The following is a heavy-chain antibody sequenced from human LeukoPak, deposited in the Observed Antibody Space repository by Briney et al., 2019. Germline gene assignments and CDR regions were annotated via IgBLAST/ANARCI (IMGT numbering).Heavy chain of an antibody. CDR2: FDPGDGET. Sequence: GASVKVSCKVSGYTLTELSMHWVRQAPGKGLEWMGGFDPGDGETIYAQKFQGRVTMTEDTSTDTAYMELSSLRSEDTAVYYCARGGDLLWFGESYFDYWGQGTLVTVSS. D-gene: IGHD3-10*01. CDR3: ARGGDLLWFGESYFDY. J-gene: IGHJ4*02. V-gene: IGHV1-24*01. CDR1: GYTLTELS.